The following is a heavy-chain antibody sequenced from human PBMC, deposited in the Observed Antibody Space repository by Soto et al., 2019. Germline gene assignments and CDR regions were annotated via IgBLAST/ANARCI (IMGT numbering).Heavy chain of an antibody. D-gene: IGHD5-12*01. CDR1: GGSISSGGYY. CDR3: AREIYSGYDYYYYGMEV. Sequence: SETLSLTCTVSGGSISSGGYYWSWIRQHPGKGLEWIGYIYYSGSTYYNPSLKSRVTISVDTSKNQFSLKLSSVTAADTAVYYCAREIYSGYDYYYYGMEVWGQGTTVTVSS. J-gene: IGHJ6*02. CDR2: IYYSGST. V-gene: IGHV4-31*03.